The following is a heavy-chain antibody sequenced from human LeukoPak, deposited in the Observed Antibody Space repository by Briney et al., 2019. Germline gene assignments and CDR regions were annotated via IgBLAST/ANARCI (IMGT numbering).Heavy chain of an antibody. J-gene: IGHJ4*02. CDR1: GFTFSNAW. D-gene: IGHD6-19*01. CDR3: TTVERGWLVNDY. CDR2: IKSKTDGGTT. Sequence: GGSLSLSCAASGFTFSNAWMSWVRQAPGKVREWVGCIKSKTDGGTTDYAAPVKGRFTISRDNSKNTLYLQMNRLKTEDTAVYYCTTVERGWLVNDYWGQGTLVTVSS. V-gene: IGHV3-15*01.